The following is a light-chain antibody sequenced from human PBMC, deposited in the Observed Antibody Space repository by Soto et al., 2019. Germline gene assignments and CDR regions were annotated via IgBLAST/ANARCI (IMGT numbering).Light chain of an antibody. V-gene: IGLV2-11*01. CDR3: CSYAGSHTLYV. CDR2: DVT. CDR1: SSDIGDYDY. J-gene: IGLJ1*01. Sequence: QSVLTQPRSVSGSPGQSVTISCTGSSSDIGDYDYVSWYQQHPGEAPKLLISDVTKRPSGVPARFSGSKSGNTASLTISGLQPEDEADYCCSYAGSHTLYVVGTGTK.